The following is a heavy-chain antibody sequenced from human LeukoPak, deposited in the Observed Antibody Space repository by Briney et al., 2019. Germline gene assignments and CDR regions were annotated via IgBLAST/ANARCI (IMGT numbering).Heavy chain of an antibody. CDR1: GFTFSRNG. CDR2: ISYSGGST. J-gene: IGHJ3*02. Sequence: PGGSLRLSCAASGFTFSRNGMHWVRQAPGKGLEWVSTISYSGGSTYYADSVKGRFAIYRDSSKNTLYLQMNGLRGEDTAVYYCAKDDGGSPPDAFDIWGQGTLVTVSS. D-gene: IGHD3-10*01. CDR3: AKDDGGSPPDAFDI. V-gene: IGHV3-23*01.